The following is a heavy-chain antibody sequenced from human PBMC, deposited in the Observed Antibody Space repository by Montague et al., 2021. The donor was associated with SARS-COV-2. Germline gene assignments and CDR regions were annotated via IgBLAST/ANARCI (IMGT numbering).Heavy chain of an antibody. D-gene: IGHD2-15*01. J-gene: IGHJ4*02. CDR2: ISSSSSSI. CDR1: GFTFSSYR. CDR3: VRGGACSGGKCNGGARD. Sequence: SLRLSCAATGFTFSSYRMNWVRQAPGKGLEWVSFISSSSSSIYYADSLKGRFTISRDNAKNSLYLQMNSLRVEDTAVYYCVRGGACSGGKCNGGARDWGQGTLVTVSS. V-gene: IGHV3-21*01.